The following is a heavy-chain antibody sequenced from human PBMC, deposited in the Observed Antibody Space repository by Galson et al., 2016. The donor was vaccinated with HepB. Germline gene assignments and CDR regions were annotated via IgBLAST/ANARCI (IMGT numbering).Heavy chain of an antibody. J-gene: IGHJ4*02. D-gene: IGHD6-6*01. CDR1: GFTVGSNY. CDR3: AKEGGGAARRFDS. CDR2: IYGGGAT. Sequence: SLRLSCAVSGFTVGSNYMNWIRQAPGKGLEWVSVIYGGGATYYADFVKGRFTISRDNSKTTLYLQMNSLRSEDTAIYYCAKEGGGAARRFDSWGQGTLVTVSS. V-gene: IGHV3-53*05.